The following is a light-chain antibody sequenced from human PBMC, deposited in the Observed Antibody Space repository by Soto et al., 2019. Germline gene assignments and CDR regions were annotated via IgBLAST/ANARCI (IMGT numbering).Light chain of an antibody. CDR1: QSISDW. V-gene: IGKV1-5*01. Sequence: DIQMTQSPFTLSASVGDRVTITCRASQSISDWLAWYQQKPGRPPNLLISDASSLESGVPSRFSGSGSGTEFTLTISGLQPDDFATYYCQQYSSYSSFGQGTKLEIK. J-gene: IGKJ2*01. CDR3: QQYSSYSS. CDR2: DAS.